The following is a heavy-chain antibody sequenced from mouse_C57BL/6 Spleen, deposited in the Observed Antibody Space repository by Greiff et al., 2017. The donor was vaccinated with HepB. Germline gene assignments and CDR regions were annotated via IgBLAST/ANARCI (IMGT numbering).Heavy chain of an antibody. CDR1: GYTFTSYW. CDR2: IHPNSGST. J-gene: IGHJ2*01. V-gene: IGHV1-64*01. CDR3: ARGNWDRAFDY. D-gene: IGHD4-1*01. Sequence: QVQLQQSGAELVKPGASVKLSCKASGYTFTSYWMHWVKQRPGQGLEWIGMIHPNSGSTNYNEKFKSKATLTVDKSSSTAYMQLSSLTSEDSAVYYGARGNWDRAFDYWGQGTTLTVSS.